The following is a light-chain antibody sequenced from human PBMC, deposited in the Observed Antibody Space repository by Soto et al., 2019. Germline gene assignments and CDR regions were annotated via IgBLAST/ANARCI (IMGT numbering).Light chain of an antibody. J-gene: IGKJ2*01. Sequence: EIVLTQSPGSLSLSPGERVTLSCRASQSINSAPLAWYQQRPGQAPRLLIYATSRRATGTPDRFSGSGAGTDFTLTISGLEPEDFAVYYCQLYGRSPQFGQGTKLEIK. CDR3: QLYGRSPQ. V-gene: IGKV3-20*01. CDR1: QSINSAP. CDR2: ATS.